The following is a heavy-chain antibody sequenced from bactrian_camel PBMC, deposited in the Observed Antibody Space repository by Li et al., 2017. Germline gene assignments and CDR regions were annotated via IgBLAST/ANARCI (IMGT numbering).Heavy chain of an antibody. V-gene: IGHV3S6*01. J-gene: IGHJ4*01. CDR3: AADPLFTAYSY. Sequence: QVQLVESGGGVVQPGGSLRLSCAASGFTSSTYVMYWVRQAPGKGLEWVSSIRNDGTNAYYGDSVKGRFAISRDNAKNTLYLQMNTLKPEDTAMYYCAADPLFTAYSYWGQGTQVTVS. CDR2: IRNDGTNA. D-gene: IGHD2*01. CDR1: GFTSSTYV.